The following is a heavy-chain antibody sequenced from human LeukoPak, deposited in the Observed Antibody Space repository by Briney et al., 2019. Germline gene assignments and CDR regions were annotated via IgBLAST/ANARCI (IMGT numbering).Heavy chain of an antibody. Sequence: GGSVRLSCAASGFTFSSYWMSWVRQAPGKGLEWVANIKQDGSEKYYVDSVKGRFTISRDNAKNSLYLQMNSLRAEDTAVYYCARGNYGDPEDAFDIWGQGTMVTVSS. J-gene: IGHJ3*02. D-gene: IGHD4-17*01. CDR1: GFTFSSYW. CDR3: ARGNYGDPEDAFDI. CDR2: IKQDGSEK. V-gene: IGHV3-7*01.